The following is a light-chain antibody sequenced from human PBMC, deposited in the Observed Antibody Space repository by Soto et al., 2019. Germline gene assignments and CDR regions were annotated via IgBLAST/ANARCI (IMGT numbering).Light chain of an antibody. Sequence: QAVVTQPPSASGTPGQRVSISCSGSRSNIGRNYVYWYQQLPGTAPKLLIQRNNERPSGVPDRFSGSKSGTSVSLAISGLRSEDEATYYCAAWDDSLDGPMLFGGGTKLTVL. CDR2: RNN. CDR3: AAWDDSLDGPML. CDR1: RSNIGRNY. J-gene: IGLJ3*02. V-gene: IGLV1-47*01.